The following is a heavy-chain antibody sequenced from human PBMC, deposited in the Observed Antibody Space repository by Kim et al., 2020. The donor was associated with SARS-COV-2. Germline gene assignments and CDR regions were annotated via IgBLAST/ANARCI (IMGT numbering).Heavy chain of an antibody. Sequence: SETLSLTCTVSGGSISSYYWSWIRQPPGKGLEWIGYIYYSGSTNYNPSLKSRVTISVDTSKNQFSLKLSSVTAADTAVYYCARKEYSSSWGGYYYYGMDVWGQGTTVTVSS. V-gene: IGHV4-59*13. CDR3: ARKEYSSSWGGYYYYGMDV. D-gene: IGHD6-13*01. CDR2: IYYSGST. J-gene: IGHJ6*02. CDR1: GGSISSYY.